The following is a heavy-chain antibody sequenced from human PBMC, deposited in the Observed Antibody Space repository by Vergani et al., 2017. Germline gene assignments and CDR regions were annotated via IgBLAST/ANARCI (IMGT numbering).Heavy chain of an antibody. J-gene: IGHJ6*03. D-gene: IGHD2-15*01. CDR2: IYLGGTT. CDR3: ARGHSVVQGHYIYYYSYYMDV. CDR1: GDSTNNYH. V-gene: IGHV4-59*01. Sequence: QVHLQEAAPGLVKLAETLSLTCTVPGDSTNNYHWNWTRQTTGKGLEWIGYIYLGGTTTYNPSLESRVSLSADTTKNKFSLQLTSVTAAGTAVYYCARGHSVVQGHYIYYYSYYMDVWGKGTTVTVSS.